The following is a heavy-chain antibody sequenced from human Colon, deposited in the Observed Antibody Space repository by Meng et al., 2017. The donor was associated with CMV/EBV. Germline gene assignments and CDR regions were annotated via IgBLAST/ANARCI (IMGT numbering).Heavy chain of an antibody. D-gene: IGHD1-26*01. CDR3: ARPPIGALRFYGVDV. J-gene: IGHJ6*02. CDR1: GFTFSKYF. Sequence: GESLKISCAASGFTFSKYFMTWVRQTPGKGLEWVAAISSSGDRTYYADSMEGRFTISRDNSKNASYLQMDGLRGDDTAVYYCARPPIGALRFYGVDVWGPGTTVTVSS. V-gene: IGHV3-23*01. CDR2: ISSSGDRT.